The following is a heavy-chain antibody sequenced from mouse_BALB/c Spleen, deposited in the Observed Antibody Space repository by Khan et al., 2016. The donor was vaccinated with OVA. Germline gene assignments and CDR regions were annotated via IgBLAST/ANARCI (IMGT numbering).Heavy chain of an antibody. V-gene: IGHV5-6-5*01. J-gene: IGHJ2*01. Sequence: EVELVESGGSPVKPGGSLKLSCAVSGFTFSSYVMSWVRQTPEKRLEWVASISSGGSTYYPDSVKGRFTILRDNARNIVNLQMSSLRSENMAIYYCARGAYRYDEYYFDYWGQGTTLTVSS. D-gene: IGHD2-14*01. CDR3: ARGAYRYDEYYFDY. CDR2: ISSGGST. CDR1: GFTFSSYV.